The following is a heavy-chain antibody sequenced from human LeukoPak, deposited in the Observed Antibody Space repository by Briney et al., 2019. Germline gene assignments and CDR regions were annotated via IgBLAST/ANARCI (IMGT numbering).Heavy chain of an antibody. V-gene: IGHV3-11*06. Sequence: SVKGRFTISRDNAKNSLYLQMNSLRAEDTAVYYCAKVIGVAGNVPYYYYGMDVWGQGTTVTVSS. CDR3: AKVIGVAGNVPYYYYGMDV. D-gene: IGHD6-19*01. J-gene: IGHJ6*02.